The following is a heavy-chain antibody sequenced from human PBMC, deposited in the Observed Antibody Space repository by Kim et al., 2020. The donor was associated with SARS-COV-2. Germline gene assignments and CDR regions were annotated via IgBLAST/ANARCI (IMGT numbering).Heavy chain of an antibody. CDR2: TFYRSKWYN. CDR1: GDSVSSNRAA. V-gene: IGHV6-1*01. Sequence: SQTLSLTCAMSGDSVSSNRAAWHWVRQSPSRGLEWLGRTFYRSKWYNEYALSVKSRIAINPDTSNNQFSLHLNSVTPEDTALYYCAREDYTGDSRGFDYWGQGTLVTVSS. D-gene: IGHD2-21*02. J-gene: IGHJ4*02. CDR3: AREDYTGDSRGFDY.